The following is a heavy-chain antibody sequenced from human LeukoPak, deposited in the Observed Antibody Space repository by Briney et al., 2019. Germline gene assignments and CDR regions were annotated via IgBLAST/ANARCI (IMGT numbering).Heavy chain of an antibody. CDR3: ARDLARSYGGNSEAYGY. V-gene: IGHV1-69*05. J-gene: IGHJ4*02. CDR1: GGTFISYA. D-gene: IGHD4-23*01. Sequence: GASVKVSCKASGGTFISYAISWVRQAPGQGLEWMGGIIPIFGTANYAQKFQGRVTITTDESTSTAYMELSSLRSEDTAVYYCARDLARSYGGNSEAYGYWGQGALVTVSS. CDR2: IIPIFGTA.